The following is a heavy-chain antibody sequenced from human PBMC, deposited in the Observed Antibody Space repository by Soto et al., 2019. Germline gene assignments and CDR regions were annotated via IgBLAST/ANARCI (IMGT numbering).Heavy chain of an antibody. CDR2: ISYDGSNK. CDR3: AKEASSGGYYFDY. D-gene: IGHD6-6*01. CDR1: GFTFNSYG. Sequence: QVQLVESGGGVVQPGRSLRLSCAASGFTFNSYGMHWVRQAPGKGLEWVAVISYDGSNKYYADSVKGRFTISRDNSKNTLYLQMNSLRAEDTAVYYCAKEASSGGYYFDYWGQGTLVTVSS. J-gene: IGHJ4*02. V-gene: IGHV3-30*18.